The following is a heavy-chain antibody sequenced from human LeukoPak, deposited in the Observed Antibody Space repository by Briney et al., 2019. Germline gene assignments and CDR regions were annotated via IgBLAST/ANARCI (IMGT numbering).Heavy chain of an antibody. J-gene: IGHJ4*02. D-gene: IGHD1-26*01. V-gene: IGHV3-23*01. CDR3: ATRNSGSYFDY. CDR1: GFTVSSNY. CDR2: ISGSGGST. Sequence: PGGSLRLSCAASGFTVSSNYMSWVRQAPGKGLEWVSAISGSGGSTYYADSVKGRFTISRDNSKNTLYLQMNSLRAEDTAVYYCATRNSGSYFDYWGQGTLVTVSS.